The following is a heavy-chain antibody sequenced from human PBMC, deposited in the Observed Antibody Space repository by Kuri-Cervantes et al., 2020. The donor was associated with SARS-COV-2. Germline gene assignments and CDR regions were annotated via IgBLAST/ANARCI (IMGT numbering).Heavy chain of an antibody. CDR1: GYTFTGCY. V-gene: IGHV1-2*02. CDR2: INPNSGGT. J-gene: IGHJ4*02. Sequence: ASVKVSCKASGYTFTGCYMHWVRQAPGQGLEWMGWINPNSGGTNYAQKFQGRVTMTRDTSISTAYMELSRLRSDDTAVYYCARAAEDSSGYYYGVYDYWGQGTLVTVSS. CDR3: ARAAEDSSGYYYGVYDY. D-gene: IGHD3-22*01.